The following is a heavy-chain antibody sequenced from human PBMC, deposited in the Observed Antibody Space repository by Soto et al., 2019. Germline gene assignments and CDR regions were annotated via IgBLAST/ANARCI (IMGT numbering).Heavy chain of an antibody. J-gene: IGHJ6*02. Sequence: SETLSLTCSVSGCSISSSNWWSWVRQPPGKGLEWIGEIYHSGSTNSNPSLKSRVTISVDKSKNQFSLKLSSVTAADTAVYYCASAVPAAMGVGYYYYYGMDVWGQGTTVTVS. CDR3: ASAVPAAMGVGYYYYYGMDV. CDR2: IYHSGST. CDR1: GCSISSSNW. D-gene: IGHD2-2*01. V-gene: IGHV4-4*02.